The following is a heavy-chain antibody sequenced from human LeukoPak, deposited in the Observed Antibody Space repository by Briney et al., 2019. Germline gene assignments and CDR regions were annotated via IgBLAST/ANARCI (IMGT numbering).Heavy chain of an antibody. CDR3: ARDHVTNSERKEGDPAGLGY. Sequence: ASVKVSCKASGYTFTDYYMNWVRQAPGQGLEWMGWINPNSGGTNDAQKFQGRVTMTRDTSISTAYMELSGLRSDDTAVYYCARDHVTNSERKEGDPAGLGYWGQGTLVTVSS. V-gene: IGHV1-2*02. CDR1: GYTFTDYY. J-gene: IGHJ4*02. D-gene: IGHD2-8*01. CDR2: INPNSGGT.